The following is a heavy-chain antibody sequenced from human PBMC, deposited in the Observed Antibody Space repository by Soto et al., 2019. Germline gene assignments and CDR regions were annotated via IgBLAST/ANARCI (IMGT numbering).Heavy chain of an antibody. CDR2: MNPNSGNT. CDR3: ARRPPKTSLATATR. J-gene: IGHJ4*02. D-gene: IGHD2-15*01. Sequence: ASVKVSCKASGYTFTSYDINWVRQATGQGLEWLGWMNPNSGNTGYAQKFQGRVTMTRNTSISTAYMELSSLRSEDTAVYYCARRPPKTSLATATRWGQGTLVTVSS. CDR1: GYTFTSYD. V-gene: IGHV1-8*01.